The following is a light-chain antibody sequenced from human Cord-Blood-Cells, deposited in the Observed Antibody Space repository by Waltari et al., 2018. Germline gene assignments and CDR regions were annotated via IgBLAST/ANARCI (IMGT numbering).Light chain of an antibody. CDR1: QSISSW. CDR3: QQYNSYSRT. J-gene: IGKJ1*01. Sequence: DIQMTQSPSTLSASVGDRVPITCRARQSISSWLAWYQQKPGKAPKLLIYDASSLESGVPSRFSGSGSGTEFTLTISSLQPDDFATYYCQQYNSYSRTFGQGTKVEIK. CDR2: DAS. V-gene: IGKV1-5*01.